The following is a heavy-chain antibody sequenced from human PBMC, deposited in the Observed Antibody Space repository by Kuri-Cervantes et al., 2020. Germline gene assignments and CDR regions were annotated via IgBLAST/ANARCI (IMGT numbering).Heavy chain of an antibody. Sequence: GESLKISCAASGFTFSSYAMHWVRQAPGKGLGWVAVMTYDGSNKYYADSVKGLFTISRDDSKNTMYLQMNSLRAEDTAEYYCAKYRYYDSSGFFDYWGQGTLVTVSS. D-gene: IGHD3-22*01. V-gene: IGHV3-30-3*02. CDR3: AKYRYYDSSGFFDY. CDR2: MTYDGSNK. J-gene: IGHJ4*02. CDR1: GFTFSSYA.